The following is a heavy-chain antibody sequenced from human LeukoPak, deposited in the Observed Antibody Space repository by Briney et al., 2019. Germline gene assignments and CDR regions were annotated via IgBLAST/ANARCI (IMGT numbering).Heavy chain of an antibody. CDR1: GDSVSSNSAA. D-gene: IGHD6-6*01. CDR3: ARGSEYSSSSLSKLLFDY. V-gene: IGHV6-1*01. CDR2: TYYRSKWYN. J-gene: IGHJ4*02. Sequence: SQTLSLTCAISGDSVSSNSAAWNWIKQSPSRGLGWLGRTYYRSKWYNDYAVSVKSRITINPDTSKNQFSLQLNSVTPEDTAVYYCARGSEYSSSSLSKLLFDYWGQGTLVTVSS.